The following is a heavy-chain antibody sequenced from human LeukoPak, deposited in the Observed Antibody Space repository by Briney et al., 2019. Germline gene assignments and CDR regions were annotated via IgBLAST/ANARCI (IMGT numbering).Heavy chain of an antibody. V-gene: IGHV3-53*01. CDR3: ARAAYSSTWYSRYFDL. CDR2: IYSGSTT. CDR1: DFTVGANV. Sequence: GGSLRLSCEASDFTVGANVMGWVRQAPGKGLEWVSVIYSGSTTYSADSVKGRFTISRENAKNSLYLQMNSLRAGDTAVYYCARAAYSSTWYSRYFDLWGRGTLVTVSS. J-gene: IGHJ2*01. D-gene: IGHD6-13*01.